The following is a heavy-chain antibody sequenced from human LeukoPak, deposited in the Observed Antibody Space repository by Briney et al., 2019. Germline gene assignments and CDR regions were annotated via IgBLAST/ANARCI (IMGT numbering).Heavy chain of an antibody. CDR3: ARAPTGTGGWNWFDP. V-gene: IGHV4-4*07. J-gene: IGHJ5*02. Sequence: PSETLSLTCTVSGGSTSSYYWSWIRQPAGKGLELIGRIYPSGSTNYNPSLKSRVTMSVDTSKNQFSLKLSSVTAADTAVYYCARAPTGTGGWNWFDPWGQGTLVTVSS. CDR2: IYPSGST. D-gene: IGHD1-1*01. CDR1: GGSTSSYY.